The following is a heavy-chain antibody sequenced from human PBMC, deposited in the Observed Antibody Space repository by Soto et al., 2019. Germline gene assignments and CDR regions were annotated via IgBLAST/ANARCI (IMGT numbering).Heavy chain of an antibody. Sequence: GASVKVSCKASGYTFTSYAIHWVRQAPGQRLEWMGWINAGNGNTKYSQKFQGRVTITRDTSASTAYMELSSLRSEDTAVYYCARDYYDSSGYYFPGLYFDYWGQGTLVTVSS. CDR3: ARDYYDSSGYYFPGLYFDY. V-gene: IGHV1-3*01. J-gene: IGHJ4*02. CDR1: GYTFTSYA. CDR2: INAGNGNT. D-gene: IGHD3-22*01.